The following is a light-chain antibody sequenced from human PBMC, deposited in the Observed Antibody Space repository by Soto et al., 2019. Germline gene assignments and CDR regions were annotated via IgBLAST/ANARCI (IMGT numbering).Light chain of an antibody. V-gene: IGKV1-6*01. Sequence: AIQMTQSPSSLSASVGDRVTITCRASQVIRNDLGWYQQKPGKAPKLLIYGASNLQSGVPSRFSGSGSGTDFTLTLTSLQPEDFATYYCLHDHNYPWTFGQGTKVDIK. CDR3: LHDHNYPWT. CDR2: GAS. J-gene: IGKJ1*01. CDR1: QVIRND.